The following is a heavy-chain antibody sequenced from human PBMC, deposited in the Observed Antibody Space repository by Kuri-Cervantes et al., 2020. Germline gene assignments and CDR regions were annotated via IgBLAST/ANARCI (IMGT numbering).Heavy chain of an antibody. CDR2: IYYSGST. CDR3: ARDRWPFRDGYNNYFDY. J-gene: IGHJ4*02. CDR1: GGSVSSSSYY. D-gene: IGHD5-24*01. V-gene: IGHV4-39*07. Sequence: SETLSLTCTVSGGSVSSSSYYWGWIRQPPGKGLERIGSIYYSGSTYYNPSLKSRVTMSVDTSKNQFSLKLSSVTAADTAVYYCARDRWPFRDGYNNYFDYWGQGTLVTVSS.